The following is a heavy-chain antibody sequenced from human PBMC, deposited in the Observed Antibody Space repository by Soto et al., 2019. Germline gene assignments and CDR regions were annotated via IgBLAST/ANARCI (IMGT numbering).Heavy chain of an antibody. D-gene: IGHD5-12*01. CDR1: GGTFSSYA. Sequence: SVKLSCKTSGGTFSSYAISLVRQAPGQGLEWMGGIVPIVDTSTYAQKFQGRVTITADESTSTAYMELSSLRSDDTAIYYCVRVVAIPGYPDNWGQGTQVTSP. J-gene: IGHJ4*02. CDR3: VRVVAIPGYPDN. CDR2: IVPIVDTS. V-gene: IGHV1-69*13.